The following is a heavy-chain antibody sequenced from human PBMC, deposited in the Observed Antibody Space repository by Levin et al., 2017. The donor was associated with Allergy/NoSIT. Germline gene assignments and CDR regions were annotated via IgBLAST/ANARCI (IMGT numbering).Heavy chain of an antibody. D-gene: IGHD5-24*01. Sequence: PGGSLRLSCAASGFTFSDYSMSWIRQAPGKGLEWVSYISSSDGPIYNVDSVRGRFTISRDNARNSLYLQMNSLRAEDTAVYYCARRGWLHHFFENWGQGTLVIVSS. J-gene: IGHJ4*02. CDR1: GFTFSDYS. CDR2: ISSSDGPI. V-gene: IGHV3-11*01. CDR3: ARRGWLHHFFEN.